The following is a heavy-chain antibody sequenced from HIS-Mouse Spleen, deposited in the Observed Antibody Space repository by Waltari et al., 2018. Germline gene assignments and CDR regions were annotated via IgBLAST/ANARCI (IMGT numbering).Heavy chain of an antibody. V-gene: IGHV1-18*01. CDR1: GYTFTSYG. J-gene: IGHJ2*01. D-gene: IGHD3-10*01. Sequence: QVQLVQSGAEVKKPGASVKVSCKASGYTFTSYGISWVRQAPGQGLEWMGWISAYNGNTNYAQKLQGRVTMTTDTSTSTAYMELRSLRSDDTVVYYCARKGYYYGSGSYWYFDLWGRGTLVTVSS. CDR2: ISAYNGNT. CDR3: ARKGYYYGSGSYWYFDL.